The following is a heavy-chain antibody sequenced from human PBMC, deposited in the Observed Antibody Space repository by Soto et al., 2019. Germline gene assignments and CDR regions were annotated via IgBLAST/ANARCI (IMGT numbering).Heavy chain of an antibody. CDR1: GYTFTSYG. CDR3: ARTPGYSSSWSLNWFDP. D-gene: IGHD6-13*01. Sequence: ASVKVSCAASGYTFTSYGMHWCRQAPRQRLEWMGWINAGNGNTKYSQKFQGRVTITRDTSASTAYMELSSLRSEDTAVYYCARTPGYSSSWSLNWFDPWGQGTLVTVSS. J-gene: IGHJ5*02. CDR2: INAGNGNT. V-gene: IGHV1-3*01.